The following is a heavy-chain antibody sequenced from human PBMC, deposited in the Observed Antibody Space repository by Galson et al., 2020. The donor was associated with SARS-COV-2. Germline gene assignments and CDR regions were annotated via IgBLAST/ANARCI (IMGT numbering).Heavy chain of an antibody. V-gene: IGHV3-48*03. CDR2: ISSSGSVI. CDR3: ARDGLTTSFWDYYMDV. D-gene: IGHD3-3*01. CDR1: GFTFSSYE. Sequence: GGSLRLSCAASGFTFSSYEMNWVRQAPGKGLEWVSYISSSGSVIYYADSVKGRFTISRDNAKNSLYLQMNTLRAEDTAVYYCARDGLTTSFWDYYMDVWGKGTTVTVSS. J-gene: IGHJ6*03.